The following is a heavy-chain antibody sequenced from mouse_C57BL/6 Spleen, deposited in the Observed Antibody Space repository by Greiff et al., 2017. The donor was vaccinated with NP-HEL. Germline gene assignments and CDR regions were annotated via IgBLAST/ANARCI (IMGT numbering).Heavy chain of an antibody. V-gene: IGHV1-54*01. CDR2: INPGSGGT. CDR1: GYAFTNYL. CDR3: ASRGYAMDY. Sequence: VQLVESGAELVRPGTSVKVSCKASGYAFTNYLIEWVKQRPGQGLEWIGVINPGSGGTNYNEKFKGKATLTADKSSSTAYMQLSSLTSEDSAVYFCASRGYAMDYWGQGTSVTVSS. J-gene: IGHJ4*01.